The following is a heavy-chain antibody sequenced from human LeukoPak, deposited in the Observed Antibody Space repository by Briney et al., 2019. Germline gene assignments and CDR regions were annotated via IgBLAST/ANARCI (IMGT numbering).Heavy chain of an antibody. Sequence: GGSLRLSCTASGFTFSSCGMHWVRQAPGQGLEWVAVIWSDGSKKYHADSVKGRFTISRDNTKTMLYLQMNSLRAEDTAIYYCVRVGTDSIGSYPDYWGQGTLVTVTS. J-gene: IGHJ4*02. CDR2: IWSDGSKK. V-gene: IGHV3-33*01. CDR1: GFTFSSCG. CDR3: VRVGTDSIGSYPDY. D-gene: IGHD3-22*01.